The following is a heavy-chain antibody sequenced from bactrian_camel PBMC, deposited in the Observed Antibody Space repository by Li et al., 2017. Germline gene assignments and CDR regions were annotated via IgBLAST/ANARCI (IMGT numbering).Heavy chain of an antibody. D-gene: IGHD2*01. CDR3: AADVPMRRWRPPLHPERYHY. V-gene: IGHV3S55*01. CDR2: IGNDGST. J-gene: IGHJ4*01. Sequence: HVQLVESGGGSVQAGGSLTLSCEATGYSEGTHSCMGWFRQAPGIECEGVVSIGNDGSTDYTDSAKGRFTISKDNAKTTLYLQMNSLTPEDTAMYYCAADVPMRRWRPPLHPERYHYWGQGTQVTVS. CDR1: GYSEGTHS.